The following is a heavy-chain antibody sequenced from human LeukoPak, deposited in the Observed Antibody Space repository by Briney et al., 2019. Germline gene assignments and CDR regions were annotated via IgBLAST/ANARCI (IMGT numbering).Heavy chain of an antibody. Sequence: PSETLSLTCTVSGGSISSGSYYWSWIRQPPGKELEWIGYIYYSGSTYYNPSLKSRVTMSVDTSKNQFSLKLSSVTAVDTAVYYCARNQGGVVPAATDAFDIWGQGTMVTVSS. V-gene: IGHV4-61*01. CDR2: IYYSGST. CDR3: ARNQGGVVPAATDAFDI. J-gene: IGHJ3*02. D-gene: IGHD2-2*01. CDR1: GGSISSGSYY.